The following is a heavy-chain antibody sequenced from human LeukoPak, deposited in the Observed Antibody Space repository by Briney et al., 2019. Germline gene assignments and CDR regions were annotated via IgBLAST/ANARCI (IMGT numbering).Heavy chain of an antibody. CDR1: GFTFTRYW. CDR2: IKHDGSER. Sequence: QPGGSLRLSCAASGFTFTRYWMTWVRQAPGKGLEWVANIKHDGSERDYVDSVKGRFTISRDNAKNSVYLQMNSLRAEDTAVYYCARGHSSGWYDQYYFDHWGQGTPVTVSS. V-gene: IGHV3-7*01. CDR3: ARGHSSGWYDQYYFDH. J-gene: IGHJ4*02. D-gene: IGHD6-19*01.